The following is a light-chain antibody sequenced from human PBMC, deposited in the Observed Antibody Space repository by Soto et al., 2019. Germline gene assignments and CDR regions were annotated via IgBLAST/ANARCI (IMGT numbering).Light chain of an antibody. CDR2: AAS. J-gene: IGKJ1*01. V-gene: IGKV1D-8*01. Sequence: VIWMTQSPSLLSASTGDRVTISCRMSQSISSYLAWYQQKPGKAPELLIYAASTLQSGVPSRFSGSGSGTDFTLTISCLQSEDFATYYCQQYYSFRRTFGQGTEVEIK. CDR3: QQYYSFRRT. CDR1: QSISSY.